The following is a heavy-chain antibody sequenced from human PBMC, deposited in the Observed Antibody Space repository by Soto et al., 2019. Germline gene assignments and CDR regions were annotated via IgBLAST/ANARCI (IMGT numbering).Heavy chain of an antibody. CDR1: GYSFTSYW. CDR3: ASPYCSSTSCSSYYYYGMDV. Sequence: PGESLKISCKGSGYSFTSYWIGWVRQKPGKGLEWMGIIYPGDSDTRYSPSFQGQVTISADKSISTAYLQWSSLKASDTAMYYCASPYCSSTSCSSYYYYGMDVWGQGTTVTVS. D-gene: IGHD2-2*01. V-gene: IGHV5-51*01. CDR2: IYPGDSDT. J-gene: IGHJ6*02.